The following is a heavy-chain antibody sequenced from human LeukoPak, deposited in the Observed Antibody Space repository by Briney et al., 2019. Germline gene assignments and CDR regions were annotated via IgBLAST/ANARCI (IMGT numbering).Heavy chain of an antibody. CDR3: ARAAADPYYFDY. CDR1: GYSISSGYY. CDR2: IYHSGST. D-gene: IGHD6-13*01. J-gene: IGHJ4*02. Sequence: TSETLSLTCTVSGYSISSGYYWGWIRPPPGKGLEWIGNIYHSGSTYYNPSLKSRVTISVDTSKNQFSLKLSSVTAADTAVYYCARAAADPYYFDYWGQGTLVTVSS. V-gene: IGHV4-38-2*02.